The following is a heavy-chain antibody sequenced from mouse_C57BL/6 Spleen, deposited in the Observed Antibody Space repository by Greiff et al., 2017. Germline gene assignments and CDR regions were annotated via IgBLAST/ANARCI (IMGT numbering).Heavy chain of an antibody. CDR2: IDPETGGT. Sequence: VKLQESGAELVRPGASVTLSCKASGYTFTDYEMHWVKQTPVHGLEWIGAIDPETGGTAYNQKFKGKAILTADKSSSTAYMELRSLTAEDSAVYYCTRDSNYAAWFAYWGQGTLVTVSA. CDR3: TRDSNYAAWFAY. D-gene: IGHD2-5*01. V-gene: IGHV1-15*01. CDR1: GYTFTDYE. J-gene: IGHJ3*01.